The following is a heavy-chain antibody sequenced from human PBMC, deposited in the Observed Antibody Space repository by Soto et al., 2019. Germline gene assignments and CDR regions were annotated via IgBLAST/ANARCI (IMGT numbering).Heavy chain of an antibody. Sequence: PSETLSLTCTVSGGSISSGDYYWSWIRQPPGKGLEWIGYIYYSGSAKYKPSLKSRVTISVDTSKNQFSLKVSSATAADTAVYYCARHSNRNYGLYYFDYWGLGALVTV. D-gene: IGHD4-4*01. J-gene: IGHJ4*02. CDR1: GGSISSGDYY. V-gene: IGHV4-30-4*01. CDR2: IYYSGSA. CDR3: ARHSNRNYGLYYFDY.